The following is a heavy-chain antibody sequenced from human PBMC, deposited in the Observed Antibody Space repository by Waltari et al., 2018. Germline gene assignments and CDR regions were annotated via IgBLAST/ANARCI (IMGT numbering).Heavy chain of an antibody. Sequence: QVQVVQSGAEVKKPGSSVRVSCKASGGTFSRSVIRWVRQAPGQGREWMGGIIPTFGTTNYPQEFQGRVTITADKSTSTAYMELSSLRSADTAVYYCTGGYYESSGFSFSYTYNMDVWGQGTTVTVSS. CDR3: TGGYYESSGFSFSYTYNMDV. V-gene: IGHV1-69*06. CDR2: IIPTFGTT. D-gene: IGHD3-22*01. CDR1: GGTFSRSV. J-gene: IGHJ6*02.